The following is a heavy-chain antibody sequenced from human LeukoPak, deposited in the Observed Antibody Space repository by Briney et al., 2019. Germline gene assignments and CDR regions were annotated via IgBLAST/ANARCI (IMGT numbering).Heavy chain of an antibody. D-gene: IGHD3-3*01. CDR3: ARQEWLSTPFDY. J-gene: IGHJ4*02. CDR2: IYTSGST. V-gene: IGHV4-4*09. CDR1: GGSISSYY. Sequence: SETLSLSCTVSGGSISSYYWSWIRQPPGKGLEWIGYIYTSGSTNYNPSLKSRVTISVDTSKNQFSLKLSSVTAADTAVYYCARQEWLSTPFDYWGQGTLVTLSS.